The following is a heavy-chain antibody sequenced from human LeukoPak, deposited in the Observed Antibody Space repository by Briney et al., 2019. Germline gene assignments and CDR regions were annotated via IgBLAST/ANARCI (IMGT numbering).Heavy chain of an antibody. Sequence: PGGSLTLSCAASGFTFSSYSMNWVRQAPGKGLEWVSYISSSSSTIYYADSVKGRFTISRDNAKNSLYLRMNSLRAEDTAVYYCARDSHCSSTSCYSRYWYFDLWGRGTLVTVSS. CDR3: ARDSHCSSTSCYSRYWYFDL. CDR1: GFTFSSYS. CDR2: ISSSSSTI. J-gene: IGHJ2*01. D-gene: IGHD2-2*01. V-gene: IGHV3-48*04.